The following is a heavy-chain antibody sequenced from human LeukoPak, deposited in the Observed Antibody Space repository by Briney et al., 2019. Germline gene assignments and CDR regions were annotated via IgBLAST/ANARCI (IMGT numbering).Heavy chain of an antibody. CDR3: ARVGGTYYDSSARGYFDY. V-gene: IGHV1-18*01. D-gene: IGHD3-22*01. J-gene: IGHJ4*02. CDR1: SYTFTSYG. CDR2: ISAYNGDT. Sequence: ASVKVSCKASSYTFTSYGISWVRQAPGQGLEWMGWISAYNGDTNYAQKFQGRVTMTTDTSTSIAYMELRSLRSDDTAVYYCARVGGTYYDSSARGYFDYWGQGTLVTVSS.